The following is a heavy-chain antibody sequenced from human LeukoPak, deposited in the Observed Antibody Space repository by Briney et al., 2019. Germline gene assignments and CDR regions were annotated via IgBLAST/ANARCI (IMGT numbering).Heavy chain of an antibody. D-gene: IGHD6-19*01. J-gene: IGHJ4*02. CDR1: GFSFSSYS. V-gene: IGHV3-30*02. CDR2: IRYDGSDK. Sequence: GGSLRLSCAASGFSFSSYSMNWVRQAPGRGLEWVAFIRYDGSDKYYADSVKGRFPISRDNSKNTLFLQMNSLRAEDTAVYYCARGQWSDYWGQGTLVTVSS. CDR3: ARGQWSDY.